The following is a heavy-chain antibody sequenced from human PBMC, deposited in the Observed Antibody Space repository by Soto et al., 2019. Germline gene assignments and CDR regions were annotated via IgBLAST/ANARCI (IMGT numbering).Heavy chain of an antibody. V-gene: IGHV4-30-4*01. J-gene: IGHJ3*01. Sequence: QVQLQESGPGLVKPSQTLSLTCTVSGVSITSGDYYWNWIRQPPGKCLEWIGSIYYSGSTYYSPSLKSRVSISLGTSKNQFSLKLSSVTAADTAVYYCVRGDPGACSSTSCSDAFDLWGRGAKVAVSS. CDR1: GVSITSGDYY. CDR2: IYYSGST. CDR3: VRGDPGACSSTSCSDAFDL. D-gene: IGHD2-2*01.